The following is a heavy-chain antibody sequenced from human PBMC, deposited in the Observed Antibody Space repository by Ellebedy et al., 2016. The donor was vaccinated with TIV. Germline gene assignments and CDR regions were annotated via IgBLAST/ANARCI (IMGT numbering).Heavy chain of an antibody. CDR3: ARRLAYCSGGSCSAYYLDY. CDR1: GYNFPTYW. D-gene: IGHD2-15*01. J-gene: IGHJ4*02. Sequence: GESLKIFCKGSGYNFPTYWIAWVRQMPGKGLEWMGIIYPGDSDTRYSPSFQGQVTISADKSISTAYLQWSRLKASDTAMYYCARRLAYCSGGSCSAYYLDYWGQGTLVSVSS. CDR2: IYPGDSDT. V-gene: IGHV5-51*01.